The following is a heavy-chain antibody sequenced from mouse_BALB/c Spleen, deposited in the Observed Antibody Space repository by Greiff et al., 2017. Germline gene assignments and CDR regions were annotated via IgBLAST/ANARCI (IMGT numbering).Heavy chain of an antibody. J-gene: IGHJ3*01. CDR1: GFTFSSYA. Sequence: EVKLMESGGGLVKPGGSLKLSCAASGFTFSSYAMSWVRQTPEKRLEWVASISSGGSTYYPDSVKGRFTISRDNARNILYLQMSSLRSEDTAMYYCARVLWFAYWGQGTLVTVSA. CDR3: ARVLWFAY. V-gene: IGHV5-6-5*01. CDR2: ISSGGST.